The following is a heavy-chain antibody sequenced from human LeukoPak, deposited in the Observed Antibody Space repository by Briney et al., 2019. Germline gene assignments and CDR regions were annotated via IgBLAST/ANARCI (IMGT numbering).Heavy chain of an antibody. Sequence: ASVKVSCKASGYTFTGYFMHWVRQAPGQGLEWMGWISPNSGGTNYAQKSQGRVTMTRDTSISTAYMELSRLRSDDTAVYYCAPTHSYGLYYFDYWGQGTLVTVSS. CDR1: GYTFTGYF. J-gene: IGHJ4*02. V-gene: IGHV1-2*02. D-gene: IGHD5-18*01. CDR2: ISPNSGGT. CDR3: APTHSYGLYYFDY.